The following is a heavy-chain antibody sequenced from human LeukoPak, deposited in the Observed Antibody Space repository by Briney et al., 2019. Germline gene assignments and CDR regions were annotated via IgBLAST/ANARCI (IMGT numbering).Heavy chain of an antibody. V-gene: IGHV3-21*01. CDR3: ASGITMVRGVPY. J-gene: IGHJ4*02. CDR2: ISSSSSYI. CDR1: GFTFSSYS. Sequence: GGSLRLSCAASGFTFSSYSMNWVRQAPGKGLEWVSSISSSSSYIYYADSVKGRFTISRDNAKNSLYLQMNSLRAEDTAVYYCASGITMVRGVPYWGQGTLVTVSS. D-gene: IGHD3-10*01.